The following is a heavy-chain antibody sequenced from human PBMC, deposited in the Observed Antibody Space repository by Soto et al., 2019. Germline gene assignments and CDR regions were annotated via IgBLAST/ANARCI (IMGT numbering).Heavy chain of an antibody. D-gene: IGHD6-13*01. J-gene: IGHJ4*02. V-gene: IGHV4-39*07. CDR2: MHYSGST. Sequence: PSETLSLTCTVSGGSISSSGYYWGWIRQPPGKGLEWIGSMHYSGSTYYNPSLKSRVTLSVDTSKNQFSLELNSVTAADTAVYYCARGGDTGSWYYFQYWGQGSLVTVSS. CDR1: GGSISSSGYY. CDR3: ARGGDTGSWYYFQY.